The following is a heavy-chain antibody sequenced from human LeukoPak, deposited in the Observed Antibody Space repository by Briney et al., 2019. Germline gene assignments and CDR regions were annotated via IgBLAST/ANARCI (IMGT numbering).Heavy chain of an antibody. V-gene: IGHV3-23*01. CDR2: ISGSGGST. D-gene: IGHD3-22*01. Sequence: HAGGSLRLSCAASGFTFSSYAMSWVRQAPGKGLEWVSAISGSGGSTYYADSVKGRFTISRDNSKNTLYLQMNSLGAEDTAVYYCAKDFGYDSSGSFFDYWGQGTLVTVSS. CDR3: AKDFGYDSSGSFFDY. J-gene: IGHJ4*02. CDR1: GFTFSSYA.